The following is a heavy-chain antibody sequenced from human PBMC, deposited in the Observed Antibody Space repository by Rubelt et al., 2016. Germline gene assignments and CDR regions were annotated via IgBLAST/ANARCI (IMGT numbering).Heavy chain of an antibody. Sequence: ASGFVFSSYAMSWVRQAPGQGLEWVSGTSGDGKNQYYADSVRGRFTISRDNSKNTLDMQMNSLRAEDTAVYYRTKDTWSAYWGQGTLVTVSS. D-gene: IGHD2/OR15-2a*01. CDR3: TKDTWSAY. J-gene: IGHJ4*02. CDR2: TSGDGKNQ. CDR1: GFVFSSYA. V-gene: IGHV3-23*01.